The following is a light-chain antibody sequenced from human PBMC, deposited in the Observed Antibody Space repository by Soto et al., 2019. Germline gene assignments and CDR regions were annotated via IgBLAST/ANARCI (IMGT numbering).Light chain of an antibody. CDR2: DVN. CDR3: SSYTSSSAYV. J-gene: IGLJ1*01. CDR1: SSDVGGYNY. Sequence: QSVLTQPASVSGSPGQSITISCTGTSSDVGGYNYVSWYQQHPGKAPKLMIYDVNNRPSGVSNRFSGSKSGNTASLTISGLQAEDEADYYRSSYTSSSAYVFGTGTKLTVL. V-gene: IGLV2-14*03.